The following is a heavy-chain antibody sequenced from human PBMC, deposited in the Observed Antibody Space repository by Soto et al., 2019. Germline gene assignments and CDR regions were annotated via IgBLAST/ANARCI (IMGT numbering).Heavy chain of an antibody. D-gene: IGHD6-19*01. J-gene: IGHJ4*02. CDR3: ARDEANSSGWFDY. V-gene: IGHV3-21*01. CDR1: GFTFSSYS. CDR2: ISSSSSYI. Sequence: EVQLVESGGGLVKPGGSLRLSCAASGFTFSSYSMNWVRQAPGKGLEWVSSISSSSSYIYYADSVKGRFTISRDNAKNSLYLQMNSLRAEDTAVYYCARDEANSSGWFDYWGQGTLVTVSS.